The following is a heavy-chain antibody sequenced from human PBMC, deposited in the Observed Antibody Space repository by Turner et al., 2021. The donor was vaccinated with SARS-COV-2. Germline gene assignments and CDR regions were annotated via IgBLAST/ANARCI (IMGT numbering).Heavy chain of an antibody. CDR2: ISGSGGST. CDR3: AKDIRTTPIAVAGRGAFDI. J-gene: IGHJ3*02. CDR1: GFTFSSYA. D-gene: IGHD6-19*01. Sequence: EVQLLASGVGLVQPGGSLRLSCAASGFTFSSYAMSWLRQAPGKGLEWGSAISGSGGSTFYADSVKGRFTISRDDSKNTLYLQMNSLRAEDTAVYYCAKDIRTTPIAVAGRGAFDIWGQGTMVTVSS. V-gene: IGHV3-23*01.